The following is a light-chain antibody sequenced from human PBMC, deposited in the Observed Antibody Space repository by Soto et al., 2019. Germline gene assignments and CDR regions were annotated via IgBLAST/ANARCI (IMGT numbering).Light chain of an antibody. CDR3: CSYAVANTLV. CDR1: SSDIGAYNF. V-gene: IGLV2-11*01. J-gene: IGLJ3*02. Sequence: QSVLTQPRSVSGSPVQSVTFSCIGTSSDIGAYNFVSWYQQNPGKAPKLLIYDVTKRPSGVPDRFSGSKSGNTASLTISGLQSEDEADYYCCSYAVANTLVFGGGTKLTVL. CDR2: DVT.